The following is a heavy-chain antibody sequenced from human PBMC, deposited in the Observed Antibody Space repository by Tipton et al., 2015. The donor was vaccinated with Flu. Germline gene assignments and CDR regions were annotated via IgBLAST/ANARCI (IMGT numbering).Heavy chain of an antibody. V-gene: IGHV4-34*01. J-gene: IGHJ4*02. D-gene: IGHD1-14*01. CDR3: ARRVRGPQPRSTIDY. CDR1: GGSFSGYY. CDR2: INHSGST. Sequence: TLSLTCAVYGGSFSGYYWSWIRQPPGKGLEWIGEINHSGSTNYNPSLKSRVTISVDTSKNQFSLKLSSVTAADTSVYYCARRVRGPQPRSTIDYWGQGTLVTVSS.